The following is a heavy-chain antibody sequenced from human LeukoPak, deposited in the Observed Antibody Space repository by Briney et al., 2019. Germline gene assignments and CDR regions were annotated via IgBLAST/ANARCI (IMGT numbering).Heavy chain of an antibody. D-gene: IGHD1-26*01. J-gene: IGHJ4*02. CDR3: VRDRGASLDY. Sequence: GGSLRLSCAASGFTFSSNGMHWVRQAPGKGLEWVALIWYDGSSEYYADSVEGRFTISRDNPKNTLYLQMNSLRAEDTAVYYCVRDRGASLDYWGQGTLVTVSS. V-gene: IGHV3-33*01. CDR2: IWYDGSSE. CDR1: GFTFSSNG.